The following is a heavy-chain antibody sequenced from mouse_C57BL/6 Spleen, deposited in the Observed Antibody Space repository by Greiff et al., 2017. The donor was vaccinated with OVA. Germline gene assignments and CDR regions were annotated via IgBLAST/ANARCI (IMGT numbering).Heavy chain of an antibody. CDR3: ARRGYYGSSPASFAY. CDR1: GYTFTSYW. V-gene: IGHV1-69*01. Sequence: QVQLQQPGAELVMPGASVKLSCKASGYTFTSYWMHWVKQRPGQGLEWIGELDPSDSYTNYNQKFKGKSTLTVDKYSSTAYMQLSSLTSEDSAVYYCARRGYYGSSPASFAYWGQGTLVTVSA. D-gene: IGHD1-1*01. CDR2: LDPSDSYT. J-gene: IGHJ3*01.